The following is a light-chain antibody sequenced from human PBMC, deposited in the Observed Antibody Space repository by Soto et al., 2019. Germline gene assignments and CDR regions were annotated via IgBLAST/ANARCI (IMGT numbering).Light chain of an antibody. CDR1: QSVSSSY. CDR3: QQAGSSPMYT. V-gene: IGKV3-20*01. CDR2: GAS. Sequence: EIVLTQSPGTLSLSPGERATLSCRSSQSVSSSYLAWYQQKPGQAPRLLIYGASSMATGIPDRFSGSGSGTAFTLTISRLEPEDCAVYYCQQAGSSPMYTFGQGTKLEI. J-gene: IGKJ2*01.